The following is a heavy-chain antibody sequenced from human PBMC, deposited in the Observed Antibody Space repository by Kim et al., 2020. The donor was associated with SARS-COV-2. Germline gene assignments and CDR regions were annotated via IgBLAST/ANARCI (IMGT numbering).Heavy chain of an antibody. CDR2: IIPIFGTA. V-gene: IGHV1-69*13. D-gene: IGHD4-17*01. CDR3: ARDLMTTVIGDPRWFDP. CDR1: GGTFSSYA. Sequence: SVKVSCKASGGTFSSYAISWVRQAPGQGLEWMGGIIPIFGTANYAQKFQGRVTITADESTSTAYMELSSLRSEDTAVYYCARDLMTTVIGDPRWFDPWGQGTLVTVSS. J-gene: IGHJ5*02.